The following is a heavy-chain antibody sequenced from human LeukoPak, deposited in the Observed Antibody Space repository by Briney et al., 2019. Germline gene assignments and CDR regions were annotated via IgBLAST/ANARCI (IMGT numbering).Heavy chain of an antibody. CDR3: ARIVVVPAANPRDPSDWFDP. J-gene: IGHJ5*02. CDR1: GYTFTSYG. V-gene: IGHV1-2*02. CDR2: INPNSGGT. Sequence: ASVKVSCKASGYTFTSYGISWVRQAPGQGLEWMGWINPNSGGTNYAQKFQGRVTMTRDTSISTAYMELSRLRSDDTAVYYCARIVVVPAANPRDPSDWFDPWGQGTLVTVSS. D-gene: IGHD2-2*01.